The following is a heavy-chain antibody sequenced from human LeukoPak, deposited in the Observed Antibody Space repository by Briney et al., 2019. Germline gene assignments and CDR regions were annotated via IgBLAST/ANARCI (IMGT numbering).Heavy chain of an antibody. CDR3: ARNPPDIAAAEDAFDI. V-gene: IGHV3-30*14. CDR2: ISYDGSNK. D-gene: IGHD6-13*01. CDR1: GFTFSSYA. J-gene: IGHJ3*02. Sequence: GGSLRLSCAASGFTFSSYAMHWVRQAPGKGLEWVAVISYDGSNKYYADSVKGRFTISRDNSKNTLYLQMNSLRAEDTAVYYCARNPPDIAAAEDAFDIWGQGTMVTVSS.